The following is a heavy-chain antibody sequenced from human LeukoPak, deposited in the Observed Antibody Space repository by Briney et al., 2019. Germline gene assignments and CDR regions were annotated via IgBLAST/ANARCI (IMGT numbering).Heavy chain of an antibody. CDR1: GYTFTSYA. Sequence: ASVKVSCKASGYTFTSYAMHWVRQAPGQRLEWMGWINAGNGNTKYSQKFRGRVTITRDTSASTAYMELSSLRSEDTAVYYCARGHSSGWYMSYWGQGTLVTVSS. CDR3: ARGHSSGWYMSY. CDR2: INAGNGNT. J-gene: IGHJ4*02. V-gene: IGHV1-3*01. D-gene: IGHD6-19*01.